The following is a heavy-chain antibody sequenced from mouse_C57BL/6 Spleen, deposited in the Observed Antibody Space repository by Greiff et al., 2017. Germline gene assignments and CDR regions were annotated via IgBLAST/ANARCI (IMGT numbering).Heavy chain of an antibody. J-gene: IGHJ4*01. V-gene: IGHV1-82*01. CDR1: GYAFSSSW. CDR3: ARRGDGNYVAMDY. D-gene: IGHD2-1*01. Sequence: VHLVESGPELVKPGASVKISCKASGYAFSSSWMNWVKQRPGKGLEWIGRIYPGDGDTNYNGKFKGKATLTADKSSSTAYMQLSSLTSEDSAVYFCARRGDGNYVAMDYWGQGTSVTVSS. CDR2: IYPGDGDT.